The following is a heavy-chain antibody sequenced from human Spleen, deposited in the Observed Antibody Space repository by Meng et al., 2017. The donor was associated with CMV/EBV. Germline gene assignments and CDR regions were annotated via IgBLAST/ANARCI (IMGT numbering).Heavy chain of an antibody. CDR2: IIPMFGTP. V-gene: IGHV1-69*05. CDR1: GGTFSNFA. J-gene: IGHJ4*02. Sequence: SVKVSCKASGGTFSNFAISWVRQAPGLGLEWMGGIIPMFGTPNYAQKFRGRVTITTDESTNTSYMELSSLKSEDTAVYYCARGGKGWELPYFDYWGQGTLVTVSS. CDR3: ARGGKGWELPYFDY. D-gene: IGHD1-26*01.